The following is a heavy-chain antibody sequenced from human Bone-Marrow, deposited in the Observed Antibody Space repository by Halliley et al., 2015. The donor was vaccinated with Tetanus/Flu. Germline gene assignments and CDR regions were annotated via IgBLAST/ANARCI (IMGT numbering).Heavy chain of an antibody. Sequence: KSYGGTTEYAASVKGRFTISRDDSKSIAYLQMNSPRTADTAVYYCASVLSTANIYKYYGMDVWGLGTTVAVTS. CDR2: KSYGGTT. J-gene: IGHJ6*02. CDR3: ASVLSTANIYKYYGMDV. D-gene: IGHD2-21*02. V-gene: IGHV3-49*02.